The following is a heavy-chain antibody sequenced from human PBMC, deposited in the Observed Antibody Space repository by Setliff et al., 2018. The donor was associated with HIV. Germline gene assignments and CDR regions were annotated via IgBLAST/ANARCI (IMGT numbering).Heavy chain of an antibody. J-gene: IGHJ4*02. D-gene: IGHD3-10*01. Sequence: SLRLSCAASGFIFDDYAMHWVRQAPGKGLEWVSGISWNSDGSSTNYADSVRGRFTISRDNAKNTLYLQMNSLSAEDTAVYYCASGSYAQLGGPDDYWGQGTLVTVSS. CDR3: ASGSYAQLGGPDDY. CDR2: ISWNSDGSST. CDR1: GFIFDDYA. V-gene: IGHV3-9*01.